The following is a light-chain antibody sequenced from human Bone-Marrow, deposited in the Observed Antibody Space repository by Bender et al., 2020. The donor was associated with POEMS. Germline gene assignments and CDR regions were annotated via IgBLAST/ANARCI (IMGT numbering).Light chain of an antibody. CDR2: EGT. J-gene: IGLJ2*01. Sequence: QSILTQPPSASGTPGQRVTISCSGGSSNIGAHAVNWYQQHPGKAPKLMIYEGTKRPSGVSNRFSGSKSGNTAFLTISGLQADDEADYYCCSYAGSNFFVVFGGGTKVTVL. V-gene: IGLV2-23*03. CDR3: CSYAGSNFFVV. CDR1: SSNIGAHA.